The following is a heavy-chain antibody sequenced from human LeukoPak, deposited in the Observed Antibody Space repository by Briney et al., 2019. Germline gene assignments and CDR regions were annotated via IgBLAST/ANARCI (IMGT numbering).Heavy chain of an antibody. CDR2: INPNSGGT. J-gene: IGHJ6*03. D-gene: IGHD1-7*01. CDR3: ACSSGTGTTRNYFYYMDV. CDR1: GYTFTGYY. V-gene: IGHV1-2*02. Sequence: ASVKVSCKASGYTFTGYYFHWVRQAPGQGLEWLGWINPNSGGTNYAQKFQGRVTMTWDTSITTAYMELRGLRSDDTAVYYCACSSGTGTTRNYFYYMDVWGKGATVTVSS.